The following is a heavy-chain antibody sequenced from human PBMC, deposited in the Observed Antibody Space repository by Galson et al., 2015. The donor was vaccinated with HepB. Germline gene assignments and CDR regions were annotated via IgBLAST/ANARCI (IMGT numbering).Heavy chain of an antibody. Sequence: SVKVSCKASGGIFSNHAISWVRQAPGQGLEWMGGIIPMFGAAKYAQKFQGRVTITEDESTSTAYMELTSLRYEDMAVYFCARTFCSPGSCYYPEYWGQGTLVTVSS. CDR2: IIPMFGAA. J-gene: IGHJ4*02. D-gene: IGHD2-15*01. CDR3: ARTFCSPGSCYYPEY. V-gene: IGHV1-69*13. CDR1: GGIFSNHA.